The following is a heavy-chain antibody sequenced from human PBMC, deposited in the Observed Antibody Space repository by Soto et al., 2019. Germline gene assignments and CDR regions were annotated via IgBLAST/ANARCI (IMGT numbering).Heavy chain of an antibody. CDR3: ARDILTGYPNWFDP. Sequence: TLSLTCTVSGGSVSSGSYYWSWIRQPPGKGLEWIGYIYYSGSTNYNPSLKSRATISVDTSKNQFSLKLSSVTAADTAVYYCARDILTGYPNWFDPWGQGTLVTVSS. CDR2: IYYSGST. CDR1: GGSVSSGSYY. J-gene: IGHJ5*02. V-gene: IGHV4-61*01. D-gene: IGHD3-9*01.